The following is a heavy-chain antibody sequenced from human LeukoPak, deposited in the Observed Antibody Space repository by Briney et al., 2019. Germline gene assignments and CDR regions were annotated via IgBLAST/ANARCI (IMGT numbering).Heavy chain of an antibody. Sequence: SVKVSCKASGGTFSSYTISWVRQAPGQGLEWMGGIIPILGIANYAQKFQGRVTITADKSTSTTYMELSSLRSEDTAVYYCAREGDSVVPAAIPLSAFDIWGQGTMVTVSS. J-gene: IGHJ3*02. CDR2: IIPILGIA. CDR3: AREGDSVVPAAIPLSAFDI. D-gene: IGHD2-2*01. CDR1: GGTFSSYT. V-gene: IGHV1-69*02.